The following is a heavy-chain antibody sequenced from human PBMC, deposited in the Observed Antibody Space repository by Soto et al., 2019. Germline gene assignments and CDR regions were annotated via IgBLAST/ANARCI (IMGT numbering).Heavy chain of an antibody. D-gene: IGHD6-13*01. J-gene: IGHJ6*02. CDR1: GGTFSSYA. CDR2: IIPIFGTA. Sequence: SVKVSCKASGGTFSSYAISWVRQAPGQGLEWMGGIIPIFGTANYAQKFQGRVTITADTSTCTVYMELSGLRSGDTAVYYCARGGYSSTWSNLLDRSGLDVWGQGTTVTVSS. V-gene: IGHV1-69*06. CDR3: ARGGYSSTWSNLLDRSGLDV.